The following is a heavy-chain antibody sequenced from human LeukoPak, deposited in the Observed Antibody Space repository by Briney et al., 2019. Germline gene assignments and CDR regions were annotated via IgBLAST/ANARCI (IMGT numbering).Heavy chain of an antibody. Sequence: GGSLRLSCAASGFTFSTYAMHWVRQAPGKGLEWVAVISYDGSNKYYADSVKGRFTISRDNSKNTLYLQMNSLRAEDTAVYYCASRRGFDDWGQGTLVTVSS. J-gene: IGHJ4*02. D-gene: IGHD3-10*01. CDR1: GFTFSTYA. CDR2: ISYDGSNK. CDR3: ASRRGFDD. V-gene: IGHV3-30-3*01.